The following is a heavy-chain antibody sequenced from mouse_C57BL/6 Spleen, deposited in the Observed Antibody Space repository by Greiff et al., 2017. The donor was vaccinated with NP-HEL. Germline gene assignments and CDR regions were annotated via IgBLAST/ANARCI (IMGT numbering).Heavy chain of an antibody. Sequence: QVQLQQPGAELVKPGASVKLSCTASGYTFTSYWMHWVKQRPGQGLEWIGMIHPNSGSTNYNEKFKSKATLTVDNSSSTAYMQLSSLTSEDSAVYYCARSSYYGSSYYAMDYWGQGTSVTVSS. CDR3: ARSSYYGSSYYAMDY. CDR1: GYTFTSYW. V-gene: IGHV1-64*01. D-gene: IGHD1-1*01. J-gene: IGHJ4*01. CDR2: IHPNSGST.